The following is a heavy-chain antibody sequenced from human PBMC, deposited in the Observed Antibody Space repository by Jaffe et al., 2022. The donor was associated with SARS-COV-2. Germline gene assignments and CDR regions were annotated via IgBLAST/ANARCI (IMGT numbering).Heavy chain of an antibody. J-gene: IGHJ6*02. Sequence: EVQLVESGGGLVQPGGSLRLSCAATEFTFSSFSMNWVRQAPGKGLEWVSYISSSSNTIYYADSVKGRFTISRDNAKSSLYLQLKRLRDEDTAVYYCARWISSSDGMDVWGQGTRVTVSS. CDR3: ARWISSSDGMDV. V-gene: IGHV3-48*02. CDR1: EFTFSSFS. CDR2: ISSSSNTI. D-gene: IGHD6-6*01.